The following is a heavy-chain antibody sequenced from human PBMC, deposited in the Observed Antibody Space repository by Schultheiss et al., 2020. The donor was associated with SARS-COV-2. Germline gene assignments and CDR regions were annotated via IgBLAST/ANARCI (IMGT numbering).Heavy chain of an antibody. J-gene: IGHJ6*02. CDR1: GFTFGDYA. V-gene: IGHV3-49*04. D-gene: IGHD3-3*01. CDR3: ARQDLYDFWSGYYIHYYYYGRDV. Sequence: GESLKISCTASGFTFGDYAMSWVRQAPGKGLEWVGFIRSKAYGGTTDYAAPVKGRFTISRDDSKNTLYLQMNSLGVEDTAVYYCARQDLYDFWSGYYIHYYYYGRDVWGQGTTVTVSS. CDR2: IRSKAYGGTT.